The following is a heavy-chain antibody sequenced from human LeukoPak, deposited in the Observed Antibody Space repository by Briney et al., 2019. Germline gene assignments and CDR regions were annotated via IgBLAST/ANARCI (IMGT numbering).Heavy chain of an antibody. CDR1: GGTFSSYA. Sequence: ASVKVSCKASGGTFSSYAISWVRQAPGQGLEWMGRIIPILGIANYAQKFQGRVTITADKSTSTAYMELSSLRSEHTAVYYYGRSKQWPGWCDPGGRGTRVTVSS. CDR3: GRSKQWPGWCDP. V-gene: IGHV1-69*04. D-gene: IGHD6-19*01. CDR2: IIPILGIA. J-gene: IGHJ5*02.